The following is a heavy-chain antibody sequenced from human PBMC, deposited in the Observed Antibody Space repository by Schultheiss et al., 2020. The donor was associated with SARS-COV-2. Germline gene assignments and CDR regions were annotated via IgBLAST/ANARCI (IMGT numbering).Heavy chain of an antibody. Sequence: GESLKISCAASGFTFSSYGMHWVRQAPGKGLEWVAVISYDGSNKYYADSVKGRFTISRDNSKNTLYLQMNSLRAEDTAVYYCAKTDYDFWSGYYTGFDYWGQGTLVTVSS. CDR3: AKTDYDFWSGYYTGFDY. V-gene: IGHV3-30*18. CDR2: ISYDGSNK. D-gene: IGHD3-3*01. J-gene: IGHJ4*02. CDR1: GFTFSSYG.